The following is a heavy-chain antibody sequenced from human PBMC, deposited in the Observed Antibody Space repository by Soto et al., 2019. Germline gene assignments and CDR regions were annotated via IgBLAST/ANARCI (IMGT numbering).Heavy chain of an antibody. J-gene: IGHJ4*01. CDR1: GYTFTSYA. Sequence: QVQLVQSGAAVKKPGASVNVSCKASGYTFTSYAMHWVRQAPGQRLEWMGWINAANGNTIYSQKFQGRITITRDTSASTAYIELSSLRSEDTAVYYCARGSCSGVSCYSFHFDYCGHGTLVTVSS. V-gene: IGHV1-3*01. CDR2: INAANGNT. D-gene: IGHD2-15*01. CDR3: ARGSCSGVSCYSFHFDY.